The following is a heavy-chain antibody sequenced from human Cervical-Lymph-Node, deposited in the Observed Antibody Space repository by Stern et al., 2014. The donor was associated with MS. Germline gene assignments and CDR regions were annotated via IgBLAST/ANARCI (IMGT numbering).Heavy chain of an antibody. CDR2: ISLTGYST. D-gene: IGHD3-16*01. CDR3: AKDRHYDPLGFDF. CDR1: GFTFSDYA. Sequence: EDQLVESGGGLVQPGGSLRLSCEASGFTFSDYAMTWVRQAPGKGLEWVSTISLTGYSTYYADSVKGRFTISRDNSNNTLYLQTSSLRVEDTATYYCAKDRHYDPLGFDFWGQGTVVTVSA. J-gene: IGHJ3*01. V-gene: IGHV3-23*04.